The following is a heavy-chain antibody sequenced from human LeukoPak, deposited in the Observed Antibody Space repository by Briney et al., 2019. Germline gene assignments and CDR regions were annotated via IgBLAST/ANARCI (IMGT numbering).Heavy chain of an antibody. J-gene: IGHJ4*02. CDR1: GDSISSYY. CDR3: ARSRDGYNLDDGFDY. CDR2: IYYSGST. Sequence: SETLSLTCTVSGDSISSYYWSWIRQPPGKGLEWIGYIYYSGSTNYNPSLKSRVTISVDTSKNQFSLKLSSVTAADTAVYYCARSRDGYNLDDGFDYWGQGTLVTVSS. V-gene: IGHV4-59*01. D-gene: IGHD5-24*01.